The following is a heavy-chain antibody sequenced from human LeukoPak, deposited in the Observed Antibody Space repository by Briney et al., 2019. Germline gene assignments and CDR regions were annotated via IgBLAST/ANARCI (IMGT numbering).Heavy chain of an antibody. D-gene: IGHD3-10*01. CDR3: SGEMPADF. J-gene: IGHJ4*02. CDR2: ISYDGSNK. V-gene: IGHV3-30*03. Sequence: PGRSLRLSCAASGFIFSSYGMHWVRQAPGKGLEWVAVISYDGSNKYYADSVKGRFTISRDNSKNTLYLQMGSLRAEDTAVYYCSGEMPADFWGQGTLVSVSS. CDR1: GFIFSSYG.